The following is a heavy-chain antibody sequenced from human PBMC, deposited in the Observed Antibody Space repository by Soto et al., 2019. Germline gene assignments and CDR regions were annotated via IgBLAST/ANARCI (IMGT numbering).Heavy chain of an antibody. Sequence: QVQLVQSGAEVKKPGSSVKVSCKASGGTFSSYAISWVRQAPGQGLEWMGGIIPIFGTANYAQKFQGRVTITADESTSTAYMELSRLRSEDTAVYCCARVSSMTTVSGNFDYWGQGTLVTVSS. D-gene: IGHD4-17*01. CDR3: ARVSSMTTVSGNFDY. CDR1: GGTFSSYA. CDR2: IIPIFGTA. J-gene: IGHJ4*02. V-gene: IGHV1-69*01.